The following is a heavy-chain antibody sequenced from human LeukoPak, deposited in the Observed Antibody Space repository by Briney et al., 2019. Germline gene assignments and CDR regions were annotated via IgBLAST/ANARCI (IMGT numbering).Heavy chain of an antibody. CDR3: ARSLAVAGSHAFDI. Sequence: SETLSLTCTVSGGSISSSSYYWGWIRQPPGKGLEWIGSIYYSGSTYYNPSLKSRVTISVDTSKNQFSLKLSSVTAADTAVYYCARSLAVAGSHAFDIWGQGTMVTVSS. CDR2: IYYSGST. V-gene: IGHV4-39*07. J-gene: IGHJ3*02. D-gene: IGHD6-19*01. CDR1: GGSISSSSYY.